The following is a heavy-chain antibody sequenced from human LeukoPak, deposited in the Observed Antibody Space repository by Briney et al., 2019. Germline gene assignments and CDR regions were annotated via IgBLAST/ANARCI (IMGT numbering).Heavy chain of an antibody. V-gene: IGHV1-18*01. CDR3: ASPGASNIVVSRTNYGMGV. CDR1: GYTFTSYG. D-gene: IGHD2-2*01. CDR2: ISAYNGNT. J-gene: IGHJ6*02. Sequence: GASVKVSCKASGYTFTSYGISWVRQAPGQGLEWIAWISAYNGNTNYAQKLQGRVTITADKSTSTAYMELSSLRSEDTAVYYCASPGASNIVVSRTNYGMGVWGQGTTVTVSS.